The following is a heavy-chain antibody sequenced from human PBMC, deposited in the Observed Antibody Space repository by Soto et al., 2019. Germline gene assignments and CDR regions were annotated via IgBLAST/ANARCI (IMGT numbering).Heavy chain of an antibody. CDR2: IIPIFGTT. CDR1: GGTFSSYA. D-gene: IGHD2-15*01. J-gene: IGHJ2*01. CDR3: ARVVTVVKSLRYWYFDL. Sequence: QVQLVQSGAEVKKPGSSVKVSCKASGGTFSSYAISWVRQAPGQGLEWMGGIIPIFGTTNYAQKFQGRVTITADQSTRTACMELSSLRSEDTAVYYCARVVTVVKSLRYWYFDLWGRGTLVTCSS. V-gene: IGHV1-69*12.